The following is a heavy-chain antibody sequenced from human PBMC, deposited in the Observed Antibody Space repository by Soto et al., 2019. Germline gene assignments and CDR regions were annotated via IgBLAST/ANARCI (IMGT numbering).Heavy chain of an antibody. CDR3: ARQGYCTNGVCSHYYYGMDV. CDR1: GYSISSGYY. D-gene: IGHD2-8*01. CDR2: IYHSGST. Sequence: SETLSLTCAVCGYSISSGYYWGWIRQPPGKGLEWIGSIYHSGSTYYNTSLKSRVTISVDTSKNQFYLKLSSVTAADTAVYYSARQGYCTNGVCSHYYYGMDVGGQGTKVTVSS. J-gene: IGHJ6*02. V-gene: IGHV4-38-2*01.